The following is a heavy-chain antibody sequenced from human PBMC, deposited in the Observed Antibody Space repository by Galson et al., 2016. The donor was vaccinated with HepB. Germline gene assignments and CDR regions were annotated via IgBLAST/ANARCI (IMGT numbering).Heavy chain of an antibody. V-gene: IGHV3-21*01. Sequence: SLRLSCATSGFTFSSYSMNWVRQAPGKGLEWVASISGSGSYIHYADSVKGRFTISRDSATNSLFLQMNSLRAEDTAVYYCAREDHLWGSYPPFDSWGQGTLVTVSS. J-gene: IGHJ4*02. D-gene: IGHD3-16*01. CDR3: AREDHLWGSYPPFDS. CDR1: GFTFSSYS. CDR2: ISGSGSYI.